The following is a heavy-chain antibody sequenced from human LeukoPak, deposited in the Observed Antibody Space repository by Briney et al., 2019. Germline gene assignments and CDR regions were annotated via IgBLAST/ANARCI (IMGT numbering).Heavy chain of an antibody. CDR2: IYYSGST. J-gene: IGHJ3*01. CDR3: ARENTMDRGAFDALDL. V-gene: IGHV4-59*01. D-gene: IGHD3-10*01. CDR1: GGSISGSY. Sequence: PSETLSLTCTVSGGSISGSYWSWLRQPPGKGLEWIGYIYYSGSTNYNPSLKSRVTILVDTSNNQFSLRLNSVTAADTAVYYCARENTMDRGAFDALDLWGQGTMVTVSS.